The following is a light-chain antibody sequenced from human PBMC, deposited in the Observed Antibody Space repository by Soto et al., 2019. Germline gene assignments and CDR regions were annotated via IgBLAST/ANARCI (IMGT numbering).Light chain of an antibody. Sequence: EIVMTQSPATLSVSPGERATLSCRASQSVSSNFVWYQQRPAQAPRLLIYDVSTRATGVPTRFSGSGSGTEFTLTISSLQSEDFAVYYCQQYHDWPLTFGGGTRVELK. V-gene: IGKV3D-15*01. J-gene: IGKJ4*01. CDR3: QQYHDWPLT. CDR1: QSVSSN. CDR2: DVS.